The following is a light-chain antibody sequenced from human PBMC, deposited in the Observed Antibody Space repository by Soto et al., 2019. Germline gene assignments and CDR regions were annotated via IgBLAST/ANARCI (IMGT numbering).Light chain of an antibody. J-gene: IGKJ1*01. V-gene: IGKV3-15*01. CDR1: QSVSSN. CDR3: QQYNNWPPWT. Sequence: EIEMTQSPATLSVSPVERATLSCRASQSVSSNLAWYQQKPGQAPGLLIYGASTRATGIPARFSGSGSGTEFTLTISSLQSEDFAVYYCQQYNNWPPWTFGQGTKVDI. CDR2: GAS.